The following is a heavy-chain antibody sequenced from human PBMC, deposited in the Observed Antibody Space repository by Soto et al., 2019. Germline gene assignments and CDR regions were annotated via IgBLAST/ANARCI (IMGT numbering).Heavy chain of an antibody. CDR1: GGTFSSYA. Sequence: QVQLVQSGAEVKKPGSSVKVSCKASGGTFSSYAISWVRQAPGQGLEWMGGLIPIFGTANYAQKFQGRVTITADKSTSTAYMELSSLRSEDTAVYYCARDLGYCSGGSCYEEGWFDPWGQGTLVTVSS. CDR2: LIPIFGTA. D-gene: IGHD2-15*01. CDR3: ARDLGYCSGGSCYEEGWFDP. J-gene: IGHJ5*02. V-gene: IGHV1-69*06.